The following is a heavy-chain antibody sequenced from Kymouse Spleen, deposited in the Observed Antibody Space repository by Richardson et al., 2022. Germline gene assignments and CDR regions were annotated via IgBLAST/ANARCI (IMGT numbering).Heavy chain of an antibody. CDR3: ARERYNWNYGWYFDL. CDR2: INHSGST. CDR1: GGSFSGYY. J-gene: IGHJ2*01. Sequence: QVQLQQWGAGLLKPSETLSLTCAVYGGSFSGYYWSWIRQPPGKGLEWIGEINHSGSTNYNPSLKSRVTISVDTSKNQFSLKLSSVTAADTAVYYCARERYNWNYGWYFDLWGRGTLVTVSS. D-gene: IGHD1-7*01. V-gene: IGHV4-34*01.